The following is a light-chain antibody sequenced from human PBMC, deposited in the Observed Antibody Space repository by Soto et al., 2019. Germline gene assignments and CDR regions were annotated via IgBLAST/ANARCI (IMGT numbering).Light chain of an antibody. Sequence: DIQMTQSPSTLSASLGDRVTLSCRSSQSVGTWVAWYQQKPGTAPKLLIYNATIMQSGVPSRFSGSGSGTEFTLAISNLQPEDFAAYYCQQYDNLSPWTFGQGTKVDI. V-gene: IGKV1-5*01. CDR3: QQYDNLSPWT. CDR2: NAT. J-gene: IGKJ1*01. CDR1: QSVGTW.